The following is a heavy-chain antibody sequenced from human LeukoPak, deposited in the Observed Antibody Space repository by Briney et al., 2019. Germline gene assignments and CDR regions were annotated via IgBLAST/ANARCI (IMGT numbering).Heavy chain of an antibody. CDR3: ARDLHIVVVTAPLDY. CDR2: ISYDGSNK. J-gene: IGHJ4*02. CDR1: GFPLSSYA. D-gene: IGHD2-21*02. Sequence: GGSLRLSCAASGFPLSSYAMHWVRKPPGKGLEWGPVISYDGSNKYYADSVKGRFTISRDNSKNTLYLQMNSLRAEDTAVYYCARDLHIVVVTAPLDYWGQGTLVTVSS. V-gene: IGHV3-30-3*01.